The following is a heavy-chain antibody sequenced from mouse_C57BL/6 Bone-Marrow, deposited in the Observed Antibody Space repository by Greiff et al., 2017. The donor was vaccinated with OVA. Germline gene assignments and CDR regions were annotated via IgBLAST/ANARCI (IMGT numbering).Heavy chain of an antibody. V-gene: IGHV5-17*01. CDR1: GFTFSDYG. CDR2: ISSGSSTI. J-gene: IGHJ3*01. D-gene: IGHD1-1*01. Sequence: DVHLVESGGGLVKPGGSLKLSCAASGFTFSDYGMHWVRQSPEKGLEWFAYISSGSSTIYYADTVKGRFTISRDNAKNTLFLQMTSLRSEDTAMYYCANYYGSFAYWGQGTLVTVSA. CDR3: ANYYGSFAY.